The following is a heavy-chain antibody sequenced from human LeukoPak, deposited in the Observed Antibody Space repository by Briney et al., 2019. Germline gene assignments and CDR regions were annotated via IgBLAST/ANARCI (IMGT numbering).Heavy chain of an antibody. J-gene: IGHJ4*02. CDR2: IWYDGSNK. CDR1: GFTFSSYG. D-gene: IGHD4-17*01. CDR3: ARGSGYGDYRLDY. Sequence: GGSLRLSCAASGFTFSSYGMHWVRQAPGKGLEWVAVIWYDGSNKYYEDSVKGRFTISRDSSKNTLFLQMNSLRAEDTAVYYCARGSGYGDYRLDYWGQGTLVTVSS. V-gene: IGHV3-33*01.